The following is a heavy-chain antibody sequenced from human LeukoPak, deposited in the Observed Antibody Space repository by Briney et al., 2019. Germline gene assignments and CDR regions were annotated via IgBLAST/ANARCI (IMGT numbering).Heavy chain of an antibody. CDR2: IYYSGST. CDR3: ARGEESNTAMDLYYFDY. D-gene: IGHD5-18*01. V-gene: IGHV4-39*07. CDR1: GGSISSSSYY. Sequence: SETLSLTCTVSGGSISSSSYYWGWIRQPPGKGLEWIGSIYYSGSTYYNPSLKSRVTISVDTSKNQFSLKLSSVTAADTAVYYCARGEESNTAMDLYYFDYWGQGTLVTVSS. J-gene: IGHJ4*02.